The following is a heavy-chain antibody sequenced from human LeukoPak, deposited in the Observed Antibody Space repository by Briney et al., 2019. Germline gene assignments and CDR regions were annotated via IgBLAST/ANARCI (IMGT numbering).Heavy chain of an antibody. CDR2: ISYDGSNK. CDR1: GFTFSSYA. CDR3: ARSDYVWGSSPPLFDY. J-gene: IGHJ4*02. D-gene: IGHD3-16*01. V-gene: IGHV3-30*04. Sequence: GGSLRLSCAASGFTFSSYAMHWVRQAPGKELEWVAVISYDGSNKYYADSVKGRFTISRDNSKNTLYLQMNSLRAEDTAVYYCARSDYVWGSSPPLFDYWGQGTLVTVSS.